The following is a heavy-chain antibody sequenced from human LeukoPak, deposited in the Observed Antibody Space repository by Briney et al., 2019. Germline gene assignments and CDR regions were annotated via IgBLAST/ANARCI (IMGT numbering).Heavy chain of an antibody. CDR1: GGSFSGYY. D-gene: IGHD4-17*01. J-gene: IGHJ6*02. V-gene: IGHV4-34*01. CDR2: INHSGST. Sequence: SETLSLTCAVYGGSFSGYYWSRIRQPPGKGLEWIGEINHSGSTNYNPSLKSRVTISVDTSKNQFSLKLSSVTAADTAVYYCARKVLTPYGEGYYYGMDVWGQGTTVTVSS. CDR3: ARKVLTPYGEGYYYGMDV.